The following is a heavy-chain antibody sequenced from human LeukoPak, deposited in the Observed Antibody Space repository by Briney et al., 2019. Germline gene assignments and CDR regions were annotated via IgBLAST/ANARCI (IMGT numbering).Heavy chain of an antibody. CDR1: GFTFSSYG. J-gene: IGHJ4*02. V-gene: IGHV3-33*06. CDR2: IWYDGSNK. CDR3: ANEGRYSSGWYRLMDY. D-gene: IGHD6-19*01. Sequence: PGGSLRLSCAASGFTFSSYGMHWFRQAPGKGLEWVAVIWYDGSNKYYADSVKGRFTMSRDNYKNTLYLQMNSLRAEDTAVYYCANEGRYSSGWYRLMDYWGQGTLVTVSS.